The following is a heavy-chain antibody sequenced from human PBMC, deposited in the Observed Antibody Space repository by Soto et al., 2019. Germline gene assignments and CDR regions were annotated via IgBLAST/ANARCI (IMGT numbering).Heavy chain of an antibody. V-gene: IGHV3-23*01. CDR3: AKDDVLMVYAIPKVSRFDY. D-gene: IGHD2-8*01. Sequence: GGSLRLSCAASGFTFRNYNMSWVRQAPGKGLEWVSAISGSGGSTYYADSVKGRFTISRDNSKNTLYLQMNSLRVEDTAVYYCAKDDVLMVYAIPKVSRFDYWGQGT. CDR2: ISGSGGST. CDR1: GFTFRNYN. J-gene: IGHJ4*02.